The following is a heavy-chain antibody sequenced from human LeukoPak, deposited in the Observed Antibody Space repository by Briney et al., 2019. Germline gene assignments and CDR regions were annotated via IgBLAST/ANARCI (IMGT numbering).Heavy chain of an antibody. V-gene: IGHV3-23*01. Sequence: GGSLRLSCAASGFTFSSYAMSWVRQAPGKGLEWVSAISGSGGSTYYADSVKGRFTISRDNSKNTLYLQMNSLRAEDTAVYYCAKLFLYYYGSGSYQDGYYFDYWGQGTLVTVSS. CDR2: ISGSGGST. CDR3: AKLFLYYYGSGSYQDGYYFDY. CDR1: GFTFSSYA. J-gene: IGHJ4*02. D-gene: IGHD3-10*01.